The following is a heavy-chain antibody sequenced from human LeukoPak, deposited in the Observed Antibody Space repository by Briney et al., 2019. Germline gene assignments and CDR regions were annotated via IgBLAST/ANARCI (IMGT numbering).Heavy chain of an antibody. CDR2: ISWNSGSI. J-gene: IGHJ3*02. D-gene: IGHD6-19*01. CDR1: GFTFDDYA. V-gene: IGHV3-9*01. Sequence: PGGSLRLSCAASGFTFDDYAMHWVRQAPGKGLEWVSGISWNSGSIGYADSVKGRFTISRDNAKNSLYLQMNSLRAEDTALYYCAKSFVVGGWYGTWAFDIWGQGTMVTVSS. CDR3: AKSFVVGGWYGTWAFDI.